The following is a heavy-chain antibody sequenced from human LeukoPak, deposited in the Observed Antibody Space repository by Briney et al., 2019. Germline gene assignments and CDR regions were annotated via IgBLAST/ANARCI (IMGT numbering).Heavy chain of an antibody. V-gene: IGHV1-2*02. CDR2: INPNSGFT. CDR3: ARDYDSSGYPQWTLGGLGYYYGMDV. D-gene: IGHD3-22*01. J-gene: IGHJ6*02. Sequence: ASVKVSCKASGYTFTDYYVHWVRQAPGQGLEWMGWINPNSGFTNIAQKLQGRVTMTTDTSTSTAYMELRSLRSDDTAVYYCARDYDSSGYPQWTLGGLGYYYGMDVWGQGTTVTVSS. CDR1: GYTFTDYY.